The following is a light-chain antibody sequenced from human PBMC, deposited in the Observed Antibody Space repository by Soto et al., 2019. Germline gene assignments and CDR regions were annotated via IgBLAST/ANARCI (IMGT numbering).Light chain of an antibody. Sequence: DIQMTQSPSTLSASVGDRVTITCRASQSISSWLAWYQQKPGKAPKLLIYDASSLESGVPSRFSGSGSGTEFTLPISSLQPDDFATYYCQQYNSYSTFGQGTKVDI. J-gene: IGKJ1*01. CDR3: QQYNSYST. V-gene: IGKV1-5*01. CDR1: QSISSW. CDR2: DAS.